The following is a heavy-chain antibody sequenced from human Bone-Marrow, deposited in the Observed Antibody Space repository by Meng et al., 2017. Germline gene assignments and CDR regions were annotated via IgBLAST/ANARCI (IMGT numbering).Heavy chain of an antibody. CDR1: GYTFTGYY. Sequence: ASVKVSCKASGYTFTGYYMHWVRQAPGQGLEWMGWINPNSGGTNYAQKFQGRVTMTRDTSISTAYMELSRLRSDDTAVYYCARWRTAYSSGYDYWGQGTLVTFSS. D-gene: IGHD6-19*01. CDR2: INPNSGGT. CDR3: ARWRTAYSSGYDY. V-gene: IGHV1-2*02. J-gene: IGHJ4*02.